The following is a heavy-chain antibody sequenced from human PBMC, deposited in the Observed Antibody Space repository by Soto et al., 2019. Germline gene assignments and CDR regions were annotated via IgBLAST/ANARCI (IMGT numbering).Heavy chain of an antibody. CDR3: ARWAGKTYYYYYYGMDV. J-gene: IGHJ6*02. D-gene: IGHD6-19*01. V-gene: IGHV3-30-3*01. CDR1: GFTFSSYA. CDR2: ISYDGSNK. Sequence: GGSLRLSCAASGFTFSSYAMHWVRQAPGKGLEWVAVISYDGSNKYYADSVKGRFTISRDNSKNSLYLQMNSLRAEDTAVYYCARWAGKTYYYYYYGMDVWGQGTTVTVSS.